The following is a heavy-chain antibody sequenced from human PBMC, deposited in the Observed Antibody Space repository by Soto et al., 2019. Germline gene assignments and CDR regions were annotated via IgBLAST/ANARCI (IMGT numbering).Heavy chain of an antibody. D-gene: IGHD1-7*01. CDR3: ARGPELQNKYYFDY. J-gene: IGHJ4*02. Sequence: SETLSLTCAVYGGSFSGYYWSWIRQPPGKGLEWIGEINHSGSTNYNPSLKSRVTISVDTSKNQFSLKLSSVTAADTAVYYCARGPELQNKYYFDYWGQGTLVTVSS. CDR2: INHSGST. V-gene: IGHV4-34*01. CDR1: GGSFSGYY.